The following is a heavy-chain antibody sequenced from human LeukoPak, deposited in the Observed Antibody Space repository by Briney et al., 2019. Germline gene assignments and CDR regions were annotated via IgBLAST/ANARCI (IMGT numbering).Heavy chain of an antibody. V-gene: IGHV4-59*01. CDR3: ARSVGATTPFDY. J-gene: IGHJ4*02. D-gene: IGHD1-26*01. CDR1: GGSISSYY. Sequence: SETLSLTCTVSGGSISSYYWSWIRQPPGKGLEWIGYIYYSGSTNYNPSLKSRVTISVDTSKNQFSLKLSSVTAADTAVYYCARSVGATTPFDYWGQGTLGTVSS. CDR2: IYYSGST.